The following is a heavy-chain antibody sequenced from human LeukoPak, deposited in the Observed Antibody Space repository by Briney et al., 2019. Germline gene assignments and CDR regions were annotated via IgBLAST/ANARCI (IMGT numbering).Heavy chain of an antibody. Sequence: GGSLRLSCAASGFTFSSYWMSWVRQSPGKGLEWVANIKPDGSEKYFMDSVKGRFTISRDSAKNALYLEMNSLRAEDTAEYFCARERMYSGSGSTYPYYDYWGQGTLVTVSS. CDR1: GFTFSSYW. V-gene: IGHV3-7*01. CDR2: IKPDGSEK. J-gene: IGHJ4*02. CDR3: ARERMYSGSGSTYPYYDY. D-gene: IGHD3-10*01.